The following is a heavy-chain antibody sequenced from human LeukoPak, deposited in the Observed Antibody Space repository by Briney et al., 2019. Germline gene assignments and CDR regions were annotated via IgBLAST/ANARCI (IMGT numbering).Heavy chain of an antibody. CDR3: AIRGCSGGNCYPGSY. CDR1: GLTFSNYA. D-gene: IGHD2-15*01. J-gene: IGHJ4*02. Sequence: GGSLRLSCAASGLTFSNYAMSWVRQGPGKGLEWVSGISVRGDSTHYADSVKGRFTISRSNSKNTVHVQMNSLRAEDTAIYYCAIRGCSGGNCYPGSYWGQGTLVTVSS. CDR2: ISVRGDST. V-gene: IGHV3-23*01.